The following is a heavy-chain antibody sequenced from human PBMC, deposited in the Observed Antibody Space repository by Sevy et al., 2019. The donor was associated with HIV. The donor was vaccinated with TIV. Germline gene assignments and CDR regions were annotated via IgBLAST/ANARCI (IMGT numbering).Heavy chain of an antibody. CDR3: ARGRQAYVVVVPSTVPFDY. CDR2: LKHTGSL. D-gene: IGHD2-2*01. CDR1: GGSFSGYF. Sequence: SETLSLTCAVSGGSFSGYFWNWIRLSPGKGLEWIGELKHTGSLKDNPSLKSRVTISVDASRSQLSLHLRSVTAADTAVYYCARGRQAYVVVVPSTVPFDYWGRGTLVTVSS. J-gene: IGHJ4*02. V-gene: IGHV4-34*01.